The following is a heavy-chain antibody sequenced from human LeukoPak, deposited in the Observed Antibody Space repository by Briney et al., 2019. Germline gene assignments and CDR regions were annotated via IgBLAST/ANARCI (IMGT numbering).Heavy chain of an antibody. Sequence: SETLSLTCTASGASISTYYWSWIRQPPGEGLEWIAYVAPSGSAVYNPSLNSRLTVSVDTSKNQFSLKLNSVTAADTAVYYCARHLATTVTRGYSCHPMDVWGKGTTVSVSS. V-gene: IGHV4-4*09. CDR2: VAPSGSA. CDR3: ARHLATTVTRGYSCHPMDV. J-gene: IGHJ6*03. D-gene: IGHD4-17*01. CDR1: GASISTYY.